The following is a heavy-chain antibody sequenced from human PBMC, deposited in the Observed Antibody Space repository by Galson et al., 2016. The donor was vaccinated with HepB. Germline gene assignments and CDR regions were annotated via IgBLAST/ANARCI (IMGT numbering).Heavy chain of an antibody. CDR1: GFSVSNNY. CDR3: ARDLVVTRNYYYCHYMDV. D-gene: IGHD3-22*01. J-gene: IGHJ6*03. CDR2: IYSGDYT. V-gene: IGHV3-53*01. Sequence: SLRLSCAPSGFSVSNNYMNWVRQAPGKGLEWVSVIYSGDYTYYADSVKGRFTISRDISKNTLYLQMSRLRAEDTAVYYCARDLVVTRNYYYCHYMDVWGKGTTVTVSS.